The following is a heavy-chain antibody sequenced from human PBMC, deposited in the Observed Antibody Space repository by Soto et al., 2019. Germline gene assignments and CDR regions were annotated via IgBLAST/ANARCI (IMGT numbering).Heavy chain of an antibody. CDR1: GDSVSSSSAA. V-gene: IGHV6-1*01. CDR3: AREAAVSSGWSSSDWFDP. D-gene: IGHD6-19*01. Sequence: PLQRLSLTCAISGDSVSSSSAAWNGVGQSPSRGLEWLGRTYYRSKWYNDYAVSVKSRITINPDTSKNQFSLQLNSVTPEDTAVYYCAREAAVSSGWSSSDWFDPWG. J-gene: IGHJ5*02. CDR2: TYYRSKWYN.